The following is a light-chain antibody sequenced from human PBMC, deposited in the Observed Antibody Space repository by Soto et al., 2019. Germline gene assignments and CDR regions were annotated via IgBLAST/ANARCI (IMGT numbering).Light chain of an antibody. CDR1: ETIIDY. Sequence: DIQMSQSPSSLSASVGDSVTITCRASETIIDYLNWYQQQPGEAPKLLIFSASSLHSGVPSRFRGSGSGTHFTLTISSLQPQHFATYSCQHSFRAPRTFGQGTKL. CDR3: QHSFRAPRT. CDR2: SAS. V-gene: IGKV1-39*01. J-gene: IGKJ2*01.